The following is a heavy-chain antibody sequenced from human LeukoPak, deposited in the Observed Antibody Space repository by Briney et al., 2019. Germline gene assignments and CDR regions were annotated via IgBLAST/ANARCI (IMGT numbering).Heavy chain of an antibody. D-gene: IGHD1-26*01. J-gene: IGHJ3*02. CDR1: GGTFSSYA. Sequence: SVKVSCKASGGTFSSYAISWVRQAPGQGLEWMGGIIPIFGTANYAQKFQGRVTITTDESTSTAYMELSSLRSEDTAVYYCARDLIVGATTNAFDIWGQGTMVIVSS. CDR3: ARDLIVGATTNAFDI. CDR2: IIPIFGTA. V-gene: IGHV1-69*05.